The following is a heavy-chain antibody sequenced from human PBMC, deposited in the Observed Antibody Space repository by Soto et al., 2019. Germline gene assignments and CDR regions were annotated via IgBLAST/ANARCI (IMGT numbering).Heavy chain of an antibody. D-gene: IGHD3-3*01. CDR3: AKDPDYDFWSGSPFDY. CDR2: ISGSGGST. Sequence: EVQLLESGGGLVQPGGSLRLSCAASGFTFSSYAMSWVRQAPGKGLEWVSAISGSGGSTYYADSVKGRFTISRDNSKNTLHLQMNSLRAEDTAVYYCAKDPDYDFWSGSPFDYWGQGTLVTVSS. V-gene: IGHV3-23*01. CDR1: GFTFSSYA. J-gene: IGHJ4*02.